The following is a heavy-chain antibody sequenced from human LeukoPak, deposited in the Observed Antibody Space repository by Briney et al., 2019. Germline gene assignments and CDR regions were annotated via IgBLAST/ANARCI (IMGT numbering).Heavy chain of an antibody. CDR3: ARSADQWLVRVSWFDP. J-gene: IGHJ5*02. D-gene: IGHD6-19*01. CDR1: GGSISSYY. V-gene: IGHV4-59*01. CDR2: IYYSGST. Sequence: SETLSLTCTVSGGSISSYYWSWIRQPPGKGLEWIGYIYYSGSTNYNPSLKRRVTISVDTSKNQFFLKLSSVTAADTAVYYCARSADQWLVRVSWFDPWGQGTLVTVSS.